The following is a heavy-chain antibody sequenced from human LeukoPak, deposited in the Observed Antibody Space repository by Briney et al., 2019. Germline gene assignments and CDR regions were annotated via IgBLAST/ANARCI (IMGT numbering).Heavy chain of an antibody. CDR3: ARKMKTGDRVGSFDI. CDR1: GFSFSRHN. J-gene: IGHJ3*02. V-gene: IGHV3-21*01. Sequence: PGGSLRLSCAASGFSFSRHNMNWVRQAPMKGLEWVSSIGSDGSYIYYADSVQGRFTISRDNAKNSLYLLMNSLTAEDTAVYYCARKMKTGDRVGSFDIWGQGTMVTVSS. CDR2: IGSDGSYI. D-gene: IGHD1-1*01.